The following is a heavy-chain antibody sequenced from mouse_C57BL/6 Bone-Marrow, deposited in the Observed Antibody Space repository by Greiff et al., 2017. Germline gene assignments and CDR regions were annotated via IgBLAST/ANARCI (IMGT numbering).Heavy chain of an antibody. CDR2: INYDGSST. V-gene: IGHV5-16*01. CDR3: ARERGLRRGGYAMDY. Sequence: VESEGGLVQPGSSMKLSCTASGFTFSDYYMAWVRQVPEKGLEWVANINYDGSSTYYLDSLKSRFIISRDNAKNILYLQMSSLKSEDTATYYCARERGLRRGGYAMDYWGQGTSVTVSS. J-gene: IGHJ4*01. D-gene: IGHD2-4*01. CDR1: GFTFSDYY.